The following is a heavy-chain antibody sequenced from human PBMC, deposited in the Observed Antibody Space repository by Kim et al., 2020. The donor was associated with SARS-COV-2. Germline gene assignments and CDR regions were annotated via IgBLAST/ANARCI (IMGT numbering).Heavy chain of an antibody. J-gene: IGHJ4*02. D-gene: IGHD5-12*01. Sequence: SETLSLTCAVYGGSFSGYYWSWIRQPPGKGLEWIGEINHSGSTNYNPSLKSRVTISVDTSKNQFSLKLSSVTAADTAVYYCARTGYSGYGKGDYWGQGTLVTVSS. V-gene: IGHV4-34*01. CDR2: INHSGST. CDR1: GGSFSGYY. CDR3: ARTGYSGYGKGDY.